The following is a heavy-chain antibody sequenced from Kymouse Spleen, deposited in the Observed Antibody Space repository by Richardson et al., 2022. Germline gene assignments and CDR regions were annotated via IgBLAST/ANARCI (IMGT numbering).Heavy chain of an antibody. CDR2: ISSSSSYI. D-gene: IGHD6-13*01. CDR1: GFTFSSYS. V-gene: IGHV3-21*03. Sequence: EVQLVESGGGLVKPGGSLRLSCAASGFTFSSYSMNWVRQAPGKGLEWVSSISSSSSYIYYADSVKGRFTISRDNAKNSLYLQMNSLRAEDTAVYYCARGRV*QQLPPFDYWGQGTLVTVSS. CDR3: ARGRV*QQLPPFDY. J-gene: IGHJ4*02.